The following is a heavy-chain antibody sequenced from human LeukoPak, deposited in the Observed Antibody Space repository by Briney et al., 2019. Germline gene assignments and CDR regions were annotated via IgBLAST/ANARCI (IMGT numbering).Heavy chain of an antibody. CDR3: AKRYCSGGSCSWIDY. CDR2: ISSSGSTK. J-gene: IGHJ4*02. V-gene: IGHV3-48*03. CDR1: GFTFSSYE. Sequence: GGSLRLSCAASGFTFSSYEMNWVRQAPGKGLEWVSYISSSGSTKYYADSVKGRITISRDNAKKSMYLQMNSLRAEDTAVYYCAKRYCSGGSCSWIDYWGQGTLVTVSS. D-gene: IGHD2-15*01.